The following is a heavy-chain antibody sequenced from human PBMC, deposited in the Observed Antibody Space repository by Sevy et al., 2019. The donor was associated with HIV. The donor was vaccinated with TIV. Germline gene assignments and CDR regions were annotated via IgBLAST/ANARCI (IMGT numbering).Heavy chain of an antibody. D-gene: IGHD2-21*02. CDR1: GFTFNSYV. J-gene: IGHJ4*02. Sequence: GESLKISCAASGFTFNSYVMHWVRQAPGKGLEWVALIWYDGTIKYYADSVKGRFTISRDNSKDTLFLQMNSLTPEDTAAYYCARGGGYCGGDCYSIDYWGQGALVTVSS. CDR3: ARGGGYCGGDCYSIDY. V-gene: IGHV3-33*08. CDR2: IWYDGTIK.